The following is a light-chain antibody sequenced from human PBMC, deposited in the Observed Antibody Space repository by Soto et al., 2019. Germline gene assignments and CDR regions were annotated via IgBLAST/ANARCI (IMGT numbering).Light chain of an antibody. CDR1: LTINNK. J-gene: IGKJ2*01. Sequence: DIQMTQSPSTLSASVGDRVTITCRASLTINNKLAWYQKKPGQAPKLLIYGGYTLASGVPSRFSGSGSVTKFTLTICSLQTDDFSNYYCQQYDTYYRNTFGQGTNLDIK. CDR2: GGY. CDR3: QQYDTYYRNT. V-gene: IGKV1-5*01.